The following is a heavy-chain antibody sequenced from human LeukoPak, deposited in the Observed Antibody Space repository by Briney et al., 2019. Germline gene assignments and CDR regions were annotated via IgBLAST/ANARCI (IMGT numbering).Heavy chain of an antibody. D-gene: IGHD3-9*01. CDR3: AKVELRYFDWLVDY. CDR1: GFTFSSYA. CDR2: ISGSGGST. J-gene: IGHJ4*02. V-gene: IGHV3-23*01. Sequence: GGPLRLSCGASGFTFSSYAMSWVRHAPGKGLEWVSAISGSGGSTYYADSVKGRFTISRDNSKNTLYLQMNSLRAEDTAVYYCAKVELRYFDWLVDYWGQGTLVTVSS.